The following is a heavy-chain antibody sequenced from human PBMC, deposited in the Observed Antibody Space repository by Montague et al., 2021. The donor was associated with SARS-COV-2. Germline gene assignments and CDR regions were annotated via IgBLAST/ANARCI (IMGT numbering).Heavy chain of an antibody. CDR1: GVSISNYH. Sequence: SETLSLTCDVSGVSISNYHWSWIRQPPGKGLEWIGYIYYSGSTNYNPSLKSRVTISVDTSKNQFSLKLSSVTAADTAVYYCARGIFTIPFIPAHYYMDVWGKGTTVTVSS. D-gene: IGHD3-3*01. CDR2: IYYSGST. V-gene: IGHV4-59*01. J-gene: IGHJ6*03. CDR3: ARGIFTIPFIPAHYYMDV.